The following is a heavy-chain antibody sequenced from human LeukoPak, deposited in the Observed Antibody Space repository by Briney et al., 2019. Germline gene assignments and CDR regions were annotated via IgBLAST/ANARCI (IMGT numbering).Heavy chain of an antibody. D-gene: IGHD6-13*01. J-gene: IGHJ4*02. CDR2: IYYSGST. V-gene: IGHV4-59*01. Sequence: PSETLSLTCTVSGGSMSSYLWTWIRQPPGKGLEWIGYIYYSGSTNYNPSLKSRVTISVDTSKNQFSLKLSSVTAADTAVYYCARAEAEAGDFDYWGQGTLVTVSS. CDR3: ARAEAEAGDFDY. CDR1: GGSMSSYL.